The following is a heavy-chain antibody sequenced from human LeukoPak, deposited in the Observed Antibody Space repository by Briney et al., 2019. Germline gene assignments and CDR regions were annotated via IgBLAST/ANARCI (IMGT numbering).Heavy chain of an antibody. J-gene: IGHJ6*03. V-gene: IGHV1-18*01. CDR2: ISAYNGNT. CDR3: ARVGQQLPYGYYYYYMDV. D-gene: IGHD6-13*01. Sequence: ASVKVSCKASGYTFTSYGISWVRQAPGQGLEWMGWISAYNGNTNYAQKLQGRVTMTTDTSTSTAYMELRSLRSDDTAVYYCARVGQQLPYGYYYYYMDVWGKGTTVTVSS. CDR1: GYTFTSYG.